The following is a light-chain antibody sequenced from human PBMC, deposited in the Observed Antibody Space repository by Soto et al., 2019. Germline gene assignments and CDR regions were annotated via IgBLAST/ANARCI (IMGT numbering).Light chain of an antibody. Sequence: DIQMTQSPSTLSASVGDRVTITCRASQSISNWLAWYQQKPGKAPKLLIYKASSLESGVPSRFSGSGSGTEFTLTISSLQPDDFATYYCQQYNSYSRTFGQGTKVENK. CDR1: QSISNW. CDR3: QQYNSYSRT. V-gene: IGKV1-5*03. CDR2: KAS. J-gene: IGKJ1*01.